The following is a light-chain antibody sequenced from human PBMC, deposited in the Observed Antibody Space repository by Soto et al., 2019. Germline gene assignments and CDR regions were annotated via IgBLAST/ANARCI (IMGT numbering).Light chain of an antibody. CDR2: SDN. CDR3: AAWDDGLSGVV. V-gene: IGLV1-44*01. CDR1: TSNIGSNS. Sequence: QPVLTQPPSASGTPGQRVSISCSGSTSNIGSNSVTWYLQFPGTAPKLLIYSDNQRPSGVPDRFSGSKSGTSASLAISGLQSEDEANYYCAAWDDGLSGVVFGGGTKVTVL. J-gene: IGLJ2*01.